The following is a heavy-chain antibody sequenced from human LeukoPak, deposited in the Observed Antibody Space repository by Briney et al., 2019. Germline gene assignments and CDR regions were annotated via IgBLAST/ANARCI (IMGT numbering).Heavy chain of an antibody. CDR1: GFTFSDYY. CDR3: AKGHGYDILTGYDSWFDP. J-gene: IGHJ5*02. CDR2: ISSSGSTI. D-gene: IGHD3-9*01. V-gene: IGHV3-11*01. Sequence: GGSLRLSCAASGFTFSDYYMSWIRQAPGKGLEWVSYISSSGSTIYYADSVKGRFTISRDNAKNSLYLQMNSLRAEDTAVYYCAKGHGYDILTGYDSWFDPWGQGTLVTVSS.